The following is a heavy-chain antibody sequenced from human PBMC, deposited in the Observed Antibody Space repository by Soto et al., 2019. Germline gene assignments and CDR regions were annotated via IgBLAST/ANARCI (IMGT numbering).Heavy chain of an antibody. CDR3: STGRSTYGLDS. CDR2: IKSITDGGTT. D-gene: IGHD5-18*01. CDR1: AFSFTNAW. J-gene: IGHJ4*02. V-gene: IGHV3-15*01. Sequence: GGSLRLSCVASAFSFTNAWMSWVRQAPGKGLEWVGRIKSITDGGTTDYAALVKGRFTISRHDSNNTLYLQLNSLKTEDTAVYYCSTGRSTYGLDSWGQGTLVTVSS.